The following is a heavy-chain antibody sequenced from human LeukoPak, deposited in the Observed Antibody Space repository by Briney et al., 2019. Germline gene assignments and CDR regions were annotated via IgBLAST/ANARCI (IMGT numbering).Heavy chain of an antibody. CDR2: ISYDGSNK. J-gene: IGHJ4*02. CDR3: ARDQVWGHDYGGDFDY. CDR1: GFTFSSYA. Sequence: PGGSLRLSCAASGFTFSSYAMHWVRQAPGKGLEWVAVISYDGSNKYYAGSVKGRFTISRDNSKNTLYLQMNSLRAEDTAVYYCARDQVWGHDYGGDFDYWGQGTLVTVSS. V-gene: IGHV3-30-3*01. D-gene: IGHD4-23*01.